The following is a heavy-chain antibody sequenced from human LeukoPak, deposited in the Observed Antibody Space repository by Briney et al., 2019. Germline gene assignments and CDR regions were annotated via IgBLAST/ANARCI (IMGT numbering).Heavy chain of an antibody. D-gene: IGHD5-18*01. CDR2: ISAYNGNT. Sequence: ASVTVSCKASGYTFTSYGISWVRQAPGQGLEWMGWISAYNGNTNYAQKFQGRVTMTTDTSTSTAYMELRSLRSDDTAVYYCARGAYSYGPKYYYYGMDVWGQGTTVTVSS. V-gene: IGHV1-18*01. J-gene: IGHJ6*02. CDR3: ARGAYSYGPKYYYYGMDV. CDR1: GYTFTSYG.